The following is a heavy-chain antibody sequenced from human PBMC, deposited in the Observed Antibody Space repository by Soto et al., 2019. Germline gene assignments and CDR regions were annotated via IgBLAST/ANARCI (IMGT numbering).Heavy chain of an antibody. D-gene: IGHD6-19*01. CDR2: ISAYNGNT. J-gene: IGHJ6*02. V-gene: IGHV1-18*01. Sequence: VKVSCKASGYTFTSYGISWVRQAPGQGLEWMGWISAYNGNTNYAQKLQGRVTMTTDTSTSTAYMELRSLRSDDTAVYYCARVFRIAVAGYYYGTDVWGQGTTVTVS. CDR1: GYTFTSYG. CDR3: ARVFRIAVAGYYYGTDV.